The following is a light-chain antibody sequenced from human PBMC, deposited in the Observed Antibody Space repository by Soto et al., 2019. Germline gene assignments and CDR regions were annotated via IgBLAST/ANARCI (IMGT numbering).Light chain of an antibody. CDR1: NIGSKS. Sequence: SYELTQPPSVSVAPGQTATITCGESNIGSKSVHWFQQKPGLAPVLVVYDDSDRPSGIPDRISGSNSGNTATLTITRVEAGDEADYYCQVWDRRSDRPVFGGGTKLTVL. V-gene: IGLV3-21*02. CDR2: DDS. J-gene: IGLJ2*01. CDR3: QVWDRRSDRPV.